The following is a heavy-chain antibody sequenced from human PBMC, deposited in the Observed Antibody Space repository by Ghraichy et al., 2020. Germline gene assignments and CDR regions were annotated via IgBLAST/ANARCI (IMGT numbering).Heavy chain of an antibody. D-gene: IGHD3-9*01. CDR1: GFNFIDYA. V-gene: IGHV3-23*01. CDR3: AKGTIRNNDFLTGSYY. Sequence: GGSLRLSCAASGFNFIDYAMTWVRKAPGKGVEWVSTISGDTVYTYYADSVKGRFTISRDNSKNTLYLKMNSLRAEDTAVYHCAKGTIRNNDFLTGSYYWGQGTLVTVSS. J-gene: IGHJ4*02. CDR2: ISGDTVYT.